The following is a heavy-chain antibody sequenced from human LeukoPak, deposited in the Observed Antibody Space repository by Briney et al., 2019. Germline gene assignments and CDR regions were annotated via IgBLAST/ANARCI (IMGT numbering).Heavy chain of an antibody. J-gene: IGHJ4*02. V-gene: IGHV3-23*01. CDR3: AKAGGYYDSSGYYPFDY. CDR2: ISGSGGST. Sequence: GGSLRLSRAASGFTFSSYAMSWVRQAPGKGLEWVSAISGSGGSTYYADSVKGRFTISRDNSKNTLYLQMNSLRAEDTAVYYCAKAGGYYDSSGYYPFDYWGQGTLVTVSS. CDR1: GFTFSSYA. D-gene: IGHD3-22*01.